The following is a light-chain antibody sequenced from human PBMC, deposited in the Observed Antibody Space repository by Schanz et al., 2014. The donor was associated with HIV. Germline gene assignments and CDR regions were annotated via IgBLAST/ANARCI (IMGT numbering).Light chain of an antibody. CDR1: SSNIGNNY. V-gene: IGLV1-51*01. J-gene: IGLJ2*01. CDR2: DNY. CDR3: SSYTSSSTVL. Sequence: QSVLTQPPSVSAAPGQKVTISCSGSSSNIGNNYVSWYQQFPGTAPKLLIYDNYQRPSGVPDRFSGSKSGTSASLTISGLQAEDEADYYCSSYTSSSTVLFGGGTKLTVL.